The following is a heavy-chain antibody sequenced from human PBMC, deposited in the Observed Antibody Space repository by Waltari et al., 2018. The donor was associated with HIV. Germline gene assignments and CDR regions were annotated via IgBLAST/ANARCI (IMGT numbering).Heavy chain of an antibody. CDR1: GFTFSDYS. D-gene: IGHD6-13*01. J-gene: IGHJ5*02. V-gene: IGHV3-21*02. CDR3: ARDSRGTSWSLNWFDP. Sequence: EVQLVDSGGGLVKPGGSLRLSCAASGFTFSDYSMNWVRQSPGKGLEWVSSSSSSGSFIYYADSVKGRFTISRDNAQNSMYLQMNNLRADDSAMYYCARDSRGTSWSLNWFDPWGQGTLVTVSS. CDR2: SSSSGSFI.